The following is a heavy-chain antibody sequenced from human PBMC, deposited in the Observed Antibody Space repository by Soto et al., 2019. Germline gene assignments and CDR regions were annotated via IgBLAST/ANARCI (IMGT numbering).Heavy chain of an antibody. J-gene: IGHJ3*02. CDR2: IYYSGST. V-gene: IGHV4-39*01. D-gene: IGHD2-15*01. Sequence: QLQLQESGPGLVKPSETLSLTCTVSGGSISSSSYYWGWIRQPPGKGLEWIGSIYYSGSTYYNPSLKSQVTISVDTSKNQFSLKLSSMTAADTAVYYCARIGQDIVVVVAATPDAFDIWGQGTMVTVSS. CDR1: GGSISSSSYY. CDR3: ARIGQDIVVVVAATPDAFDI.